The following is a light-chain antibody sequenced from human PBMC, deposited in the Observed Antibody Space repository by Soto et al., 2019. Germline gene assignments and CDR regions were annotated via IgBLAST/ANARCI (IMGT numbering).Light chain of an antibody. CDR3: TSDTSSSTVV. J-gene: IGLJ2*01. CDR1: SSDVGGYNY. Sequence: QSALTQPASVSGSPGQSITISCTGTSSDVGGYNYVSWYQQHPGKAPKLTIYDVSNRPSGVSNRFSGSKSGNTASLTISGLHAEDEADYYCTSDTSSSTVVFGGGTKLTVL. V-gene: IGLV2-14*01. CDR2: DVS.